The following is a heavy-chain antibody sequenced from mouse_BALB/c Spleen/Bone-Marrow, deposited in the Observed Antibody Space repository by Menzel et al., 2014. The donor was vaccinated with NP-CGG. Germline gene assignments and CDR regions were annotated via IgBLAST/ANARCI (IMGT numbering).Heavy chain of an antibody. D-gene: IGHD2-14*01. J-gene: IGHJ3*01. CDR3: ARFYRYDGFAY. CDR1: GYTFTNYW. CDR2: INPSTGYT. V-gene: IGHV1-7*01. Sequence: QVQLQQSGAELAKPGASVKMSCKASGYTFTNYWMHWVKQRPGQGLEWIGYINPSTGYTEYNQKFKDKATLTADKSSSTAYMQLSSLTSEDSAVYYCARFYRYDGFAYWGQGTLATVSA.